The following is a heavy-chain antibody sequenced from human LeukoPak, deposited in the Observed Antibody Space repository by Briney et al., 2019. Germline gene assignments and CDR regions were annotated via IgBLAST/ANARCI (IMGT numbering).Heavy chain of an antibody. CDR2: ISGSGGST. Sequence: GGSLRLSCAASGFTFSSYAMSWVRQAPGKGLEWVSAISGSGGSTYYADSVKGRFTISRDNSKNTLYLQMNSLRAEDTAVYYCAKTPASQTYSSGWYYFDYWGQGTLVTVSS. D-gene: IGHD6-13*01. V-gene: IGHV3-23*01. J-gene: IGHJ4*02. CDR1: GFTFSSYA. CDR3: AKTPASQTYSSGWYYFDY.